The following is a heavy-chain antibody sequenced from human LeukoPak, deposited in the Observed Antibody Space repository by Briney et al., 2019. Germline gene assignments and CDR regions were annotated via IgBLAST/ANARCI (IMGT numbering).Heavy chain of an antibody. D-gene: IGHD3-22*01. V-gene: IGHV4-31*03. J-gene: IGHJ4*02. CDR3: ARGSDYYDSSGQIDY. Sequence: PSETLSITCTVSGGSISSGGYYWSWIRQHPGKGLEYIGYIYYSGSTYYNPSLKSRVTISVDMSKNQFSLRLSSVTAADTAVYYCARGSDYYDSSGQIDYWGQGTLVTVSS. CDR1: GGSISSGGYY. CDR2: IYYSGST.